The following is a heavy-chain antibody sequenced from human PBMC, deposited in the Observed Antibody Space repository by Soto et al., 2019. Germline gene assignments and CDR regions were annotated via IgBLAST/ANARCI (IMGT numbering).Heavy chain of an antibody. CDR2: IYYSGST. CDR1: GGSISSGGYY. J-gene: IGHJ3*02. Sequence: QVQLQESGPGRVKPSQTLSLTCTVSGGSISSGGYYWSWIRQHPGKGLEWIGYIYYSGSTYYNPSLNSRVTISEETSKNQFSLTLSSVTAGDTAVYYCAGRWRYDAFDIWGEGTMVTVSS. CDR3: AGRWRYDAFDI. D-gene: IGHD1-1*01. V-gene: IGHV4-31*03.